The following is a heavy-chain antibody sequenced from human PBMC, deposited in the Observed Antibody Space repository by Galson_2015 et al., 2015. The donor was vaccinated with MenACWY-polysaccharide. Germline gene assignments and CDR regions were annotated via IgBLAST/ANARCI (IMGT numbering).Heavy chain of an antibody. J-gene: IGHJ4*02. CDR2: IKQDGSEK. CDR1: GFTINNYW. CDR3: ARILYY. V-gene: IGHV3-7*01. Sequence: SLRLSCAVSGFTINNYWMYWVRQAPGKGLEWVANIKQDGSEKNYVGSVKGRFTISRDNAKNTLYLQMNSLRVEDTAVYYCARILYYWGQGTLVTVSS.